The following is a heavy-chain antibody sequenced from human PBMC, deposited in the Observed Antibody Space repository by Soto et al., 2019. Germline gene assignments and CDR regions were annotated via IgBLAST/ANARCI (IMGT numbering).Heavy chain of an antibody. D-gene: IGHD6-19*01. Sequence: PSETLSLTCTVSGGSISSGGYYWSWIRQLPGKGLEWIGYIYYSGSTYYNPSLKSRVTISVDTSKNQFSLKLSSVTAADTAVYYCARRTGYSSGWYPEFIFDYWGQGTLVTVSS. V-gene: IGHV4-31*03. CDR3: ARRTGYSSGWYPEFIFDY. CDR2: IYYSGST. CDR1: GGSISSGGYY. J-gene: IGHJ4*02.